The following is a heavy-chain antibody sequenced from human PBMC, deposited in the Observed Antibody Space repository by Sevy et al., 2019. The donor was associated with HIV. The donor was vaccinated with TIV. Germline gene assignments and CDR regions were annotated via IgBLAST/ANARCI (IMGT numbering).Heavy chain of an antibody. D-gene: IGHD2-2*01. Sequence: NNRRASVKVSCRASGYTFRSYGISWVRQAPGQGLEWMGWISPYTGDTDFAQKVQGRVSMTSDTSTSTAYMELRSLRSDDTAVYYCARDKPQGVVVLPGAMWGGVDYWGQGTLVTVSS. CDR1: GYTFRSYG. CDR3: ARDKPQGVVVLPGAMWGGVDY. J-gene: IGHJ4*02. V-gene: IGHV1-18*01. CDR2: ISPYTGDT.